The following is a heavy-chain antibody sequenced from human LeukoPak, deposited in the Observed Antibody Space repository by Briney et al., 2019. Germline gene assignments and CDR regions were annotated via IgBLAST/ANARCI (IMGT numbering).Heavy chain of an antibody. D-gene: IGHD5-18*01. V-gene: IGHV3-74*01. CDR1: GFTFSSYS. J-gene: IGHJ4*02. CDR3: ARDAPGNTALDY. CDR2: INGYGSST. Sequence: GGSLRLSCAASGFTFSSYSTNWVRQAPGKGLVWVSRINGYGSSTDFADSVKGRFTISRDNAKNTLYLQMNSLRAEDTAVYYCARDAPGNTALDYWGQGTLVTVSS.